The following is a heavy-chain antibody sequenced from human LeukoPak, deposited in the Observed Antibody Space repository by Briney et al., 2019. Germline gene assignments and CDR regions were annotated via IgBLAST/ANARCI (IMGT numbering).Heavy chain of an antibody. J-gene: IGHJ4*02. CDR1: GGSISSYY. D-gene: IGHD3-22*01. CDR3: ARSPRITMIPSFDY. CDR2: IYYSGST. V-gene: IGHV4-59*01. Sequence: SETLSLTCTVSGGSISSYYWSWIRQPPGKGLEWIGYIYYSGSTNYNPSLKSRVTMSVDTSKNQFSLRVSSVTAADTAMYYCARSPRITMIPSFDYWGQGTLVTVSS.